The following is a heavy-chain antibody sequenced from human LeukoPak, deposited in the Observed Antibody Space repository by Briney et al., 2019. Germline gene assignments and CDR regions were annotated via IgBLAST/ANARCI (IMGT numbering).Heavy chain of an antibody. V-gene: IGHV4-38-2*01. CDR1: GYSISSGYY. D-gene: IGHD3-3*01. J-gene: IGHJ4*02. Sequence: SETLSLTCAVSGYSISSGYYWDWIRQPPGKGLEWIGSIYHSGSTYYNPPLKSRVTISVDTSKNQFSLKLSSVTAADTAVYYCARYDFWSGYWLYWGQGTLVTVSS. CDR3: ARYDFWSGYWLY. CDR2: IYHSGST.